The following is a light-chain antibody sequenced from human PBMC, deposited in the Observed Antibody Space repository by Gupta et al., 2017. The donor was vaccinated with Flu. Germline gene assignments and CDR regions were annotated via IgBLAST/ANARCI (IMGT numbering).Light chain of an antibody. CDR3: QQDNTYPYA. Sequence: DIQMTQSPSTLSASIGDRVTITCRASQTVSTLLAWYQQKPGKAPKLLIYEASKLHSGVPSRFSGSGSGTQFTLTINSLQPGDFATYYCQQDNTYPYAFGQGTNLAIK. J-gene: IGKJ2*01. CDR1: QTVSTL. V-gene: IGKV1-5*03. CDR2: EAS.